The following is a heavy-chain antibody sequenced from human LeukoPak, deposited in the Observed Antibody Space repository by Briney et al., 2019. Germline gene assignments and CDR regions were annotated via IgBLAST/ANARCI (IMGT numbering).Heavy chain of an antibody. V-gene: IGHV1-46*01. D-gene: IGHD6-19*01. CDR1: GYTFTSYY. Sequence: GASVKVSCKASGYTFTSYYMHWVRQAPGQGLEWMGIINPSGGSTSYAQKFQGRVTMTRDTSTSTVYVELSSLRSADTAVYSCARDGTVAYKVGYYFDYWGQGTLVTVSS. J-gene: IGHJ4*02. CDR3: ARDGTVAYKVGYYFDY. CDR2: INPSGGST.